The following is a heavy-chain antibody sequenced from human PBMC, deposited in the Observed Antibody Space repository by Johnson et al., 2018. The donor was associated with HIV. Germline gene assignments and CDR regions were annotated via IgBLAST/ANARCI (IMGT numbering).Heavy chain of an antibody. V-gene: IGHV3-20*04. J-gene: IGHJ3*02. CDR2: INWHGGST. CDR1: GCTFDDYG. Sequence: VQLVESGGGLVKPGGSLRLSCAAAGCTFDDYGMSWVRQAPGKGLAWVSGINWHGGSTGYADSVKGRFTISRDNAKNSLYLQMNSLRAEDTALYYCARGKLPAALRRGDAFDIWGQGTMVTVSS. D-gene: IGHD2-2*01. CDR3: ARGKLPAALRRGDAFDI.